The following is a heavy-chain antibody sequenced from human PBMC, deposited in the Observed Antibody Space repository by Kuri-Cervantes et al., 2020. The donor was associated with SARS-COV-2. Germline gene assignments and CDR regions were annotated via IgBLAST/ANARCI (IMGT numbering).Heavy chain of an antibody. CDR2: IYTSGST. D-gene: IGHD2-8*01. J-gene: IGHJ4*02. Sequence: SCTVSGGSISSGSYYWSWIRQPAGKGLEWIGRIYTSGSTNYNPSLKSRVTISVDTSKNQFSLKLSSVTAADTAVYYCAREGLMGTMDYWGQGTLVTVSS. CDR1: GGSISSGSYY. V-gene: IGHV4-61*02. CDR3: AREGLMGTMDY.